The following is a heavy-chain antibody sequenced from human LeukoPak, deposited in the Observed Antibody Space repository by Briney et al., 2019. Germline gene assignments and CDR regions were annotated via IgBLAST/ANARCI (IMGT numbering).Heavy chain of an antibody. CDR1: GFTVSSNY. CDR3: ARAAYSSGWYGVLGY. J-gene: IGHJ4*02. Sequence: GSLRLSCAASGFTVSSNYMSWVRQAPGKGLEWVSVIYSGGSTYYADSVKGRFTISRDNAKNSLYLQMNSLRAEDTAVYYCARAAYSSGWYGVLGYWGQGTLVTVSS. CDR2: IYSGGST. D-gene: IGHD6-19*01. V-gene: IGHV3-66*01.